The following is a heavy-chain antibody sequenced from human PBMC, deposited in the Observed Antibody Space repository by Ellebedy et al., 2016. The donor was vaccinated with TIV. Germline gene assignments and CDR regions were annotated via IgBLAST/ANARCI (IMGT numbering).Heavy chain of an antibody. CDR1: GFTLSGYW. J-gene: IGHJ5*02. D-gene: IGHD2-15*01. V-gene: IGHV3-74*01. CDR2: INSDGSST. CDR3: AREGAVVVGDTPGFDP. Sequence: GESLKISCAASGFTLSGYWMHWVRQAPGKGLVWVSRINSDGSSTSYADSVKGRFTISRDNAKNTLYLEMNSLRAEDTAVYYCAREGAVVVGDTPGFDPWGQGTLVTVSS.